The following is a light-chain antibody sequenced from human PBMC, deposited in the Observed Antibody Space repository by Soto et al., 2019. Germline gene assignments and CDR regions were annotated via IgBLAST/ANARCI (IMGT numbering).Light chain of an antibody. Sequence: EIEMTQSPDTMSVSLGDRATLTGRASQSISSNLAWYQQKPGQAPRLLIFGASTRAHGIPARFSGSWSGTELTITIISMPSEDFAAYYCHQYNNWPPETFGQGTKLEIK. CDR2: GAS. CDR3: HQYNNWPPET. V-gene: IGKV3-15*01. J-gene: IGKJ1*01. CDR1: QSISSN.